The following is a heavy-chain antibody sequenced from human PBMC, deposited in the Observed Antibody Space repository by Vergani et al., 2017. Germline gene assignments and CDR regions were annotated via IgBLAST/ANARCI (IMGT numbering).Heavy chain of an antibody. CDR2: ISYDGSNK. J-gene: IGHJ4*02. Sequence: QVQLVESGGGVVQPGRSLRLSCAASGFTFSSYGMHWVRQAPGKGLELVAVISYDGSNKYYADSVKGRFTISRDNSKNTLYLQINSLRAEDTAVYYCAKDESDYWGQGTLVTVSS. CDR3: AKDESDY. V-gene: IGHV3-30*18. CDR1: GFTFSSYG.